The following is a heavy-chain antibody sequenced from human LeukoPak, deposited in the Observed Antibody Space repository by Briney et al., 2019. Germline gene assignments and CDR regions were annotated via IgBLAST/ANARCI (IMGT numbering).Heavy chain of an antibody. Sequence: ASVKVSCKASGYTFTGYYMHWVRQAPGQGLEWMGWINPNSGGTNYAQKFQGRVTMTRDTSISTAYMELSRLRSDDTAVYYCAREYMVRGVIMAFDIWGQGTMVTVSS. CDR1: GYTFTGYY. CDR3: AREYMVRGVIMAFDI. CDR2: INPNSGGT. D-gene: IGHD3-10*01. V-gene: IGHV1-2*02. J-gene: IGHJ3*02.